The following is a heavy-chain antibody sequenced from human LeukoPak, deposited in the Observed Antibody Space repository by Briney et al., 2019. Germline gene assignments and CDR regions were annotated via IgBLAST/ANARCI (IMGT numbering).Heavy chain of an antibody. Sequence: SETLSLTCTVSGGSISSGYYWGWIRQPPGKGLEWIGSIYHSGSTYYNPSLKSRVTISVDTSKNQFSLKLSSVTAADTAVYYCARDNRGYSYGTGDWFDPWGQGTLVTVSS. CDR3: ARDNRGYSYGTGDWFDP. D-gene: IGHD5-18*01. V-gene: IGHV4-38-2*02. CDR1: GGSISSGYY. J-gene: IGHJ5*02. CDR2: IYHSGST.